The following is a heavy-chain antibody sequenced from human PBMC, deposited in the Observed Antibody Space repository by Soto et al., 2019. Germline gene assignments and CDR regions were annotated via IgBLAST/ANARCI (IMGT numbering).Heavy chain of an antibody. D-gene: IGHD3-16*02. CDR1: GFTFSSYW. CDR3: ARGGSLQVPLRIVTWIADP. J-gene: IGHJ5*02. V-gene: IGHV3-7*03. CDR2: IKQDGSEK. Sequence: EVQLVESGGGLVQPGGSLRLSCAASGFTFSSYWMSWVRQAPGKGLEWVANIKQDGSEKYYVDSVKGRFTISRDKAKNSLYLQMNSLRAEDTAVYYCARGGSLQVPLRIVTWIADPWGQGTLVTVSS.